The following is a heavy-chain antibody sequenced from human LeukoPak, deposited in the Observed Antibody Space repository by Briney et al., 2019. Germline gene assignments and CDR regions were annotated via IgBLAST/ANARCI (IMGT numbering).Heavy chain of an antibody. CDR3: ASNGVTTDFDY. CDR2: ISGNGGST. Sequence: GGSLRLSCAASGFTFSSYAMNWVRQAPGKGLEWVSGISGNGGSTYYADSVKGRFTISRDNSKNTLYLQMNSLRAEDTAVYYCASNGVTTDFDYWGQGTLVTVSS. J-gene: IGHJ4*02. V-gene: IGHV3-23*01. D-gene: IGHD4-11*01. CDR1: GFTFSSYA.